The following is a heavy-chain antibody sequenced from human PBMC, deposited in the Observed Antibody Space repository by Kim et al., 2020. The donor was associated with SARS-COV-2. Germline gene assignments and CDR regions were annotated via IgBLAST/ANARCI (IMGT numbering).Heavy chain of an antibody. Sequence: GGSLRLSCVASGFTYDLFWMAWVRQAPGKGREWVATIYQDGSEKYYVDSVKGRLSISRDNARNSVYLQMNSLRAEDTAMYYCARDRMPLAGRRFFDYWG. CDR1: GFTYDLFW. CDR3: ARDRMPLAGRRFFDY. D-gene: IGHD6-19*01. V-gene: IGHV3-7*01. CDR2: IYQDGSEK. J-gene: IGHJ4*01.